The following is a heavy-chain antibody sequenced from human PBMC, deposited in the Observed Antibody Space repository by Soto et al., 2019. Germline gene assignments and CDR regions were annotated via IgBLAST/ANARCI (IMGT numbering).Heavy chain of an antibody. J-gene: IGHJ4*02. CDR1: GYTFTSYA. Sequence: QVQLVQSGAEVKNPGASVKVSCKASGYTFTSYAMHWVRQAPGQRLEWMGWIDAGNGNTKYSQKFQGRVTITRDTSASTDYMELSSLRSEDTAVYYCATSRDYGGNYAFDYWGKGTLVTVAS. V-gene: IGHV1-3*01. CDR3: ATSRDYGGNYAFDY. D-gene: IGHD4-17*01. CDR2: IDAGNGNT.